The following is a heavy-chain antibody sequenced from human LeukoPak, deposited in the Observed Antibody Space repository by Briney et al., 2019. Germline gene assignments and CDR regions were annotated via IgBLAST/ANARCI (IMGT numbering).Heavy chain of an antibody. V-gene: IGHV3-23*01. CDR3: ARGVGNGSGSCSYCYFDY. D-gene: IGHD3-10*01. J-gene: IGHJ4*02. CDR2: ISGSGGST. CDR1: GFTFSSYA. Sequence: PGGSLRLSCAASGFTFSSYAMSWVRQAPGKGLEWVSAISGSGGSTYYADSVKGRFTISRDNSKNTLYLQMNSLRAEDTAVYYCARGVGNGSGSCSYCYFDYWAREPWSPSPQ.